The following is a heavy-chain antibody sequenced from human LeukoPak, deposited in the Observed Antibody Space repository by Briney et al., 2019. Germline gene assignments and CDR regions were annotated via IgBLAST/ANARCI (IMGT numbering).Heavy chain of an antibody. CDR2: INPRGGSA. Sequence: ASVKVSCKASGYTFTSFFMHWVRQAPGQGLEWMGIINPRGGSATSAQRFQGRLTVTRDTSASTVYMELSSLRSEDTAVYYCARSLWFGELFNYYGMDVWGQGTTVTVSS. J-gene: IGHJ6*02. CDR1: GYTFTSFF. V-gene: IGHV1-46*01. CDR3: ARSLWFGELFNYYGMDV. D-gene: IGHD3-10*01.